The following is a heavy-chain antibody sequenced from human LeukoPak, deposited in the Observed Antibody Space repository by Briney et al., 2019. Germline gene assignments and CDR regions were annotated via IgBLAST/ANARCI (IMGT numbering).Heavy chain of an antibody. Sequence: SETLSLTCTVSGGSISSSSYYWGWIRQPPGKGLEWIGSIYYSGSTYYNPSLKSRVTISVDTSKNQFSLKLSSVTAADTAVYYCARTAWGLYGSGSYSLQYYFDYWGQGTLVTVSS. CDR2: IYYSGST. D-gene: IGHD3-10*01. V-gene: IGHV4-39*07. CDR1: GGSISSSSYY. CDR3: ARTAWGLYGSGSYSLQYYFDY. J-gene: IGHJ4*02.